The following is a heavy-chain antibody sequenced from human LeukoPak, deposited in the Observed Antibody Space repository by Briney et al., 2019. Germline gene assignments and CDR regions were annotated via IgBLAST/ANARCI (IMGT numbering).Heavy chain of an antibody. CDR1: GYIFTGYY. Sequence: ASVKVSCKASGYIFTGYYMHWVRQAPGQGLEWMGWINPNSGGTNYAQKFQGRVTMTRDTSISTAYMELSSLRSEDTAVYYCARESPQRSGYSYPHWGQGTLVTVSS. V-gene: IGHV1-2*02. D-gene: IGHD5-18*01. J-gene: IGHJ4*02. CDR2: INPNSGGT. CDR3: ARESPQRSGYSYPH.